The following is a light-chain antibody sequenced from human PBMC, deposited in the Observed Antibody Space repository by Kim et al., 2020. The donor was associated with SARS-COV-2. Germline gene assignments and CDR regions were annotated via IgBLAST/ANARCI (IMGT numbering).Light chain of an antibody. CDR2: GAS. Sequence: EIVMTQSPATLSLSPGERATLSCRASQSVSSNLAWYQQKPGQAPRLLIYGASTRATGIPARFSGSGSGTEFTLTISSLQSEDFAVYYCQQYNNWPPCTFGQGTKVDSK. J-gene: IGKJ1*01. CDR1: QSVSSN. V-gene: IGKV3-15*01. CDR3: QQYNNWPPCT.